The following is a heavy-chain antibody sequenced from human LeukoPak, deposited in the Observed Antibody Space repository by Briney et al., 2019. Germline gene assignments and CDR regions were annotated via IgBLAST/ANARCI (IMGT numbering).Heavy chain of an antibody. J-gene: IGHJ4*02. D-gene: IGHD4-17*01. V-gene: IGHV1-24*01. CDR1: GYTLTELS. CDR3: ASYGDYELAFDY. CDR2: FDPEDGET. Sequence: ASVKVSCKVSGYTLTELSMHWVRQAPGKGLEWMGGFDPEDGETIYAQKFQGRVTMTEDTSTDTAYMELSSLRSEDTAVYYCASYGDYELAFDYWGQGTLVTVSS.